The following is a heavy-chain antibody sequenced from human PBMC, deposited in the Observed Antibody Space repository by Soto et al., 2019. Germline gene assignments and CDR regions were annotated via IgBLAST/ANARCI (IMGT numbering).Heavy chain of an antibody. V-gene: IGHV3-30-3*01. CDR3: ARERARPWFDS. Sequence: GGSLRLTCAASGFSFSSFAMHWVRQAPGKGLEWVAVISYDESTKYYADSVEGRFTISRDNSENTLYLQMNSLTAADTAVYFCARERARPWFDSWGQGSPVTVSS. CDR1: GFSFSSFA. J-gene: IGHJ5*01. CDR2: ISYDESTK. D-gene: IGHD6-6*01.